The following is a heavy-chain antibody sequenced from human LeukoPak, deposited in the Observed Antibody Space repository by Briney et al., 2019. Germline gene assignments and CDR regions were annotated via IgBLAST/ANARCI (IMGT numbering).Heavy chain of an antibody. V-gene: IGHV3-23*01. CDR2: VNGGGTST. CDR3: AKDGYYDFWSGYCGADY. CDR1: GFTFSDYV. J-gene: IGHJ4*02. D-gene: IGHD3-3*01. Sequence: PGGSLRLSCSAYGFTFSDYVMYWVRQTPGKGLEWVSGVNGGGTSTYYADSVKGRFTISRDNSKNTLSLQMNSLRADDTAVYYCAKDGYYDFWSGYCGADYWGQGTLVTVSS.